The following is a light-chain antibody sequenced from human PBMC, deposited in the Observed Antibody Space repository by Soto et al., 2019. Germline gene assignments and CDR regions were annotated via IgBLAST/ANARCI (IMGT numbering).Light chain of an antibody. CDR1: QSVSSY. J-gene: IGKJ5*01. Sequence: EIVLTQSPATLSLCPVGRAAVSFMASQSVSSYLAWYQQKPGQAPRLLIYDASNRATGIPARFSGSGSGTEFTLTISSLQSEDFAVYYCQQYNRWPIITFGQGTRLEI. V-gene: IGKV3-11*01. CDR2: DAS. CDR3: QQYNRWPIIT.